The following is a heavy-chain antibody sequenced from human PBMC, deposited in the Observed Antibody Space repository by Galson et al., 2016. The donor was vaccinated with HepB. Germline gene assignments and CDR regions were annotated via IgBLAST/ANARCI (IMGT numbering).Heavy chain of an antibody. CDR1: GGSFSGYY. V-gene: IGHV4-34*01. CDR2: INLSGNT. Sequence: ETLSLTCAIYGGSFSGYYWNWIRQPPGKGLEWIGEINLSGNTNYNPSLKSRVTISFDTSKNQFSLKVSSVTAADTAVYYCARVQKGVVVTWYYYCIDVWGKGTTVTVSS. CDR3: ARVQKGVVVTWYYYCIDV. J-gene: IGHJ6*03. D-gene: IGHD2-2*01.